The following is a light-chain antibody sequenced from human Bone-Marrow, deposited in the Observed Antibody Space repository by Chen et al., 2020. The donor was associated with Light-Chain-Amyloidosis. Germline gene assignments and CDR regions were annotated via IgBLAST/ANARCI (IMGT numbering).Light chain of an antibody. J-gene: IGLJ2*01. CDR1: DLPTKY. CDR2: RDT. Sequence: SCVLTQPPSVSVSPGQTARITCSGDDLPTKYAYWYQQKPGQAPVLVIHRDTERPSGISERFSGSSSGTTATLTISGVQAEDEADYHCQSADSSGTYEVIFGGGTKLTVL. CDR3: QSADSSGTYEVI. V-gene: IGLV3-25*03.